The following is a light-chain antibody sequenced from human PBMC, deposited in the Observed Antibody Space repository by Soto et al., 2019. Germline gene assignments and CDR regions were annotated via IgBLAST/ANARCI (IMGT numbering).Light chain of an antibody. CDR1: QTINNY. Sequence: DIQMPPSQSSMSSSVVYRFHLTCLTSQTINNYLNWYKQKPGRAQKLLIYAAYNLQSGVPSRFSGSGSGTDFTLTIRRLEPEDFAVYYCKKYGRSQTTFGQGNKVDIK. CDR2: AAY. V-gene: IGKV1-39*02. J-gene: IGKJ1*01. CDR3: KKYGRSQTT.